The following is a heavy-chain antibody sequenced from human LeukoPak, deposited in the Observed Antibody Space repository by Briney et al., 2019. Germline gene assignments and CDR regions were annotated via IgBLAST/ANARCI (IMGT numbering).Heavy chain of an antibody. V-gene: IGHV3-11*01. CDR1: GSTFSDYY. Sequence: GGSLRLSCVASGSTFSDYYMSWIRQAPGKGLEWVSYISSSGSTIYYADSVKGRFTISRDNAKNSLYLQMNSLRAEDTAVYYCARGLAVTTYYFHYWGQGTLVTVSS. J-gene: IGHJ4*02. CDR3: ARGLAVTTYYFHY. CDR2: ISSSGSTI. D-gene: IGHD4-17*01.